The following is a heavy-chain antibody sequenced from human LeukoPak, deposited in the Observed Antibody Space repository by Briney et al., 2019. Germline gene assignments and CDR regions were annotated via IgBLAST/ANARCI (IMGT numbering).Heavy chain of an antibody. CDR3: AKDRARGGTTDFDY. Sequence: GGSLRLSCAASGFTFSTYAMSWVRQAPGKGLEWVSAISGSADSTYYADSVKGQFAISRDNTKNTLYLQMNSLRAEDTAVYFCAKDRARGGTTDFDYWGQGTLVTVSS. CDR1: GFTFSTYA. CDR2: ISGSADST. V-gene: IGHV3-23*01. J-gene: IGHJ4*02. D-gene: IGHD1-7*01.